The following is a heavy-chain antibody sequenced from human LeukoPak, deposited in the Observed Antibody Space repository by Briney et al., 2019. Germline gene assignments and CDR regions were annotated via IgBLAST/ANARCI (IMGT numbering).Heavy chain of an antibody. CDR1: GFTFSSYA. J-gene: IGHJ6*02. D-gene: IGHD6-6*01. V-gene: IGHV3-30-3*01. Sequence: GGSLRLSCAASGFTFSSYAMHWVRQAPGKGLEWVAVISYDGSNKYYADSVKGRFTISRDNSKNTLYLRMNSLRAEDTAVYYCASMAARPDVRYYYYGMDVWGQGTTVTVSS. CDR3: ASMAARPDVRYYYYGMDV. CDR2: ISYDGSNK.